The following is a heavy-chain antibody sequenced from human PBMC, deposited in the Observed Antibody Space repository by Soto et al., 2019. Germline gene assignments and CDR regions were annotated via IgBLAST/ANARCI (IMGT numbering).Heavy chain of an antibody. J-gene: IGHJ6*02. CDR1: GGTFSSYA. Sequence: QVPLVQSGAEVKKPGSSVKVSCKASGGTFSSYAISWVRQAPGQGLEWMGGIIPIFGTAHYAQKFQGRVTITADESTSTADMELSSLRSEDTAGYYCAVTVTKHYGMDVWGQGTTVTVSS. CDR3: AVTVTKHYGMDV. CDR2: IIPIFGTA. V-gene: IGHV1-69*01. D-gene: IGHD4-17*01.